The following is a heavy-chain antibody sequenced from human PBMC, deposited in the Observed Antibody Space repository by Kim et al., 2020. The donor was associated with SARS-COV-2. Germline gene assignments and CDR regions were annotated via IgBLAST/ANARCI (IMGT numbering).Heavy chain of an antibody. CDR2: FDIRDSYT. CDR1: GYSFTSHW. D-gene: IGHD4-17*01. J-gene: IGHJ4*02. Sequence: GESLKISCKGSGYSFTSHWITWVRQMPRKGLEWMGRFDIRDSYTTYSPSFQGHVTISADKSISTAYLQWSSLKASDTAIYYCARGSDYDYWGQGTLVTVSS. V-gene: IGHV5-10-1*01. CDR3: ARGSDYDY.